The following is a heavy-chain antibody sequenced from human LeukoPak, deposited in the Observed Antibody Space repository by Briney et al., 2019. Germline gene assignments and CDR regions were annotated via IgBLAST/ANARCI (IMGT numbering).Heavy chain of an antibody. J-gene: IGHJ4*02. Sequence: GGSLRLSCAAFGFTFSDYSMNWVRQAPGKGLEWISYIGISSGNTKYADSVKGRFTISGDNAKSSLYLQMNSLRVEDTAVYYCARDYNSAFDNWGQGTLVTVSS. CDR2: IGISSGNT. CDR3: ARDYNSAFDN. V-gene: IGHV3-48*04. CDR1: GFTFSDYS. D-gene: IGHD1-1*01.